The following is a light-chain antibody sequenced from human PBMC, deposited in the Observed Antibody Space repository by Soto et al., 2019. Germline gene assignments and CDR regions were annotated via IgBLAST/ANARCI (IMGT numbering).Light chain of an antibody. CDR1: SRDVGAFNY. CDR3: SSYTTSATYVL. Sequence: QSVLTQPASVSGSPGQSITISCTGTSRDVGAFNYVSWYQQHPDKAPKLLISEVNNRPSGVSHRFSGSKSGNTAVLTISGLQPADEADYSCSSYTTSATYVLFGGRTKRTVL. V-gene: IGLV2-14*01. CDR2: EVN. J-gene: IGLJ3*02.